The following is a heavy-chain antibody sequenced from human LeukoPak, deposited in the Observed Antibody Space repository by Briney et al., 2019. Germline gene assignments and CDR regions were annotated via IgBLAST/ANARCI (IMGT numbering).Heavy chain of an antibody. Sequence: GGSLRLSCAASGFTFSSYGMHWVRQAPGKGLEWVAFIRYDGSIKYYADSVKGRFTISRDNSKNTLYLEMNSLGTEDTAVYYCSKLKAPRTDPFDYWGQGTLVTVSS. CDR2: IRYDGSIK. CDR3: SKLKAPRTDPFDY. J-gene: IGHJ4*02. V-gene: IGHV3-30*02. CDR1: GFTFSSYG.